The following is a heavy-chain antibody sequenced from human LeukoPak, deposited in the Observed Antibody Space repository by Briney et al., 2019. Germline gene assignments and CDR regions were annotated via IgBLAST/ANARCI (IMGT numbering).Heavy chain of an antibody. Sequence: SETLSLTCAVSGYSISSSNWWGWIRQPPGKGLEWIGYIYYSGSIYYNPSLKSRVTMSVDTSKNQFSLKLSSVTAVDTAVYYCARNDLEMATVKASYFDYWGQGTLVTVSS. J-gene: IGHJ4*02. V-gene: IGHV4-28*05. CDR1: GYSISSSNW. D-gene: IGHD5-24*01. CDR2: IYYSGSI. CDR3: ARNDLEMATVKASYFDY.